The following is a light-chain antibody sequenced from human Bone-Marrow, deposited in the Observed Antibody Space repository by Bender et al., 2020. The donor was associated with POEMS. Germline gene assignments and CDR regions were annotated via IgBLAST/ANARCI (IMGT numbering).Light chain of an antibody. Sequence: QSVVTQPPSLSEAPRQRVTISCSGSSSNIGDHGVNWYQQLPGEAPKLLIYYDDLLTPGVSDRFSASKSGTSASLAMSELQSEDEALYYCSAWDDSLSGGVFGGGTKLTVL. J-gene: IGLJ3*02. CDR1: SSNIGDHG. CDR3: SAWDDSLSGGV. V-gene: IGLV1-36*01. CDR2: YDD.